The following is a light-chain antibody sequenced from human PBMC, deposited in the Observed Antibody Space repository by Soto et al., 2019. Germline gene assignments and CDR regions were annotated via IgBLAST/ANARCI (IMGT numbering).Light chain of an antibody. J-gene: IGKJ5*01. V-gene: IGKV3-11*01. CDR3: QQRKSWQVT. Sequence: PGERATLSCRASQGVVSYLAWYQEKPGQAPRLLISDASNRATGIPARFSGSGSGTDFTLTISSLEPEDFAVYYCQQRKSWQVTFGQGTRLEIK. CDR1: QGVVSY. CDR2: DAS.